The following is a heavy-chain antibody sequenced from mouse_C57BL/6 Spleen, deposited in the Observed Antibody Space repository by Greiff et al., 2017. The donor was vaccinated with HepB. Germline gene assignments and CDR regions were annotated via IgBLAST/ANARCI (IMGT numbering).Heavy chain of an antibody. CDR2: ISSGSSTI. CDR3: ARGDGYDGYFDY. D-gene: IGHD2-2*01. Sequence: DVQLVESGGGLVKPGGSLKLSCAASGFTFSDYGMHWVRQAPEKGLEWVAYISSGSSTIYYADTVKGRFTISRDNAKNTLFLQMTSLRSEDTAMYYCARGDGYDGYFDYRGQGTTLTVSS. J-gene: IGHJ2*01. V-gene: IGHV5-17*01. CDR1: GFTFSDYG.